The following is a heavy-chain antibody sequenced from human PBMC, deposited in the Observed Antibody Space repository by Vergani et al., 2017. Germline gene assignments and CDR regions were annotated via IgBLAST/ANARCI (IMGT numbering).Heavy chain of an antibody. CDR1: GFTFSSYG. CDR3: ARASTVTGIDP. J-gene: IGHJ5*02. Sequence: QVQLVESGGGVVQPGRSLRLSCAASGFTFSSYGMHWVRQAPGKGLEWVAVIYSGGSTYYADSVKGRFTISRDNSKNTLYLQMNSLRAEDTAVYYCARASTVTGIDPWGQGTLVTVSS. CDR2: IYSGGST. V-gene: IGHV3-NL1*01. D-gene: IGHD4-17*01.